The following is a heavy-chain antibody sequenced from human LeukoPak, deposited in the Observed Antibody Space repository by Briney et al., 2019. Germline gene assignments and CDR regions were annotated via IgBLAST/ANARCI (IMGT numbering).Heavy chain of an antibody. CDR1: GFTFSSYS. CDR2: ISSSSSYI. J-gene: IGHJ4*02. Sequence: GGSLRLSCAASGFTFSSYSMNCVRQAPGKGLEWVSSISSSSSYIYYADSLKGRFTISRDNAKNSLSLQMNSLRADDTAVYYCAKSGRNDDSAYYFADNWGQGTLVTVSS. V-gene: IGHV3-21*01. D-gene: IGHD3-22*01. CDR3: AKSGRNDDSAYYFADN.